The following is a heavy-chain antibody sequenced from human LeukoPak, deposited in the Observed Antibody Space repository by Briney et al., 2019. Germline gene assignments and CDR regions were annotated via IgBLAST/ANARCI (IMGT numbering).Heavy chain of an antibody. CDR3: AGSLAYCGGDCHAAFDY. Sequence: GRSLRLSCAASGFTFSSYWMHWVRQAPGKGLVWVSRINSDGSSTVYADSVKGRFTISRDNAKNTLYLQMNSLRAEDTSVYYCAGSLAYCGGDCHAAFDYWGQGTLVTVSS. CDR2: INSDGSST. D-gene: IGHD2-21*02. CDR1: GFTFSSYW. J-gene: IGHJ4*02. V-gene: IGHV3-74*01.